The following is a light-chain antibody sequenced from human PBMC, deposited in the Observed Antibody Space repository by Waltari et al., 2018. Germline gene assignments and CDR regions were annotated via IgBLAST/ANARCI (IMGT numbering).Light chain of an antibody. V-gene: IGLV2-18*02. J-gene: IGLJ1*01. CDR1: NSDVGGYDR. Sequence: QSALTQPPSVSGSPGQSVTISCTGTNSDVGGYDRVSWYQQPPGTAPKLLIYEVSNRPSGVPDRFSGSKSGNTASLTISGLQAEDETDYYCSSYTSSTTFVFGTGTKVTVL. CDR3: SSYTSSTTFV. CDR2: EVS.